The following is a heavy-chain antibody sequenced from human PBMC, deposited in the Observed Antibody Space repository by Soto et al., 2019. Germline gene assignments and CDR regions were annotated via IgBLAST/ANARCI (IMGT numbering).Heavy chain of an antibody. V-gene: IGHV5-51*01. D-gene: IGHD1-26*01. J-gene: IGHJ3*02. CDR2: IYPGDSDK. CDR1: GYRFTSYW. CDR3: ARLQSGSSTRGAFDI. Sequence: PGESLKISRKGSGYRFTSYWIGWVRQMTGKGLEWMGIIYPGDSDKRYSPSFQGKVTISADKSISTAYLQWSRLKASETAMYYCARLQSGSSTRGAFDIWGQGTMVTVSS.